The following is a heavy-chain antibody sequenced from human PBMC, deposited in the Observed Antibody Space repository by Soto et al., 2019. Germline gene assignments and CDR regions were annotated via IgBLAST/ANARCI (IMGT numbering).Heavy chain of an antibody. V-gene: IGHV3-74*01. D-gene: IGHD2-2*01. Sequence: PGGSLRLSCAASGFTFSSYGMNWVRQAPGKGLVWVSHINSNGSTTTYVDSVKGRFIISRDNAKNTLYLQMNSLRAEDTAVYYCARDRTAASADYWGQGALVTVSS. J-gene: IGHJ4*02. CDR3: ARDRTAASADY. CDR2: INSNGSTT. CDR1: GFTFSSYG.